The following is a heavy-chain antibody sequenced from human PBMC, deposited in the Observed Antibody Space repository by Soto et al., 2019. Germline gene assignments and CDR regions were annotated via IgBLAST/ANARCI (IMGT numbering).Heavy chain of an antibody. CDR3: ARTLDYGHMDV. J-gene: IGHJ6*03. CDR2: IYRSGSA. V-gene: IGHV4-4*09. Sequence: SETLSLTCTVSGDSVRNQYWSWIRRPPGRGLEWIGYIYRSGSAKYNPSLKSRLTISVDTSKNQFSLKLSSVTAADTAVYYCARTLDYGHMDVWGKGTTVTVSS. D-gene: IGHD3-16*01. CDR1: GDSVRNQY.